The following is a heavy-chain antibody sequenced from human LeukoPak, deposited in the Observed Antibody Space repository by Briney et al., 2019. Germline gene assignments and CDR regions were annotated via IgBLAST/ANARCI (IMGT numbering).Heavy chain of an antibody. CDR1: GYSISSGYY. Sequence: SETLSLTCTVSGYSISSGYYWSWIRQPPGKGLEWIGYISYSGRTHYNPSLKSRVTISLDTSKNQFSLKLSSVTAADTAVYYCARGGSAYDAFSWGQGTLVTVSS. J-gene: IGHJ4*02. V-gene: IGHV4-61*01. CDR2: ISYSGRT. CDR3: ARGGSAYDAFS. D-gene: IGHD5-12*01.